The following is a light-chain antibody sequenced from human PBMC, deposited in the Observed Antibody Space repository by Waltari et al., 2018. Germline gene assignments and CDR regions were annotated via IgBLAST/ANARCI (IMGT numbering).Light chain of an antibody. CDR2: GAS. CDR3: QQYNVWPPST. J-gene: IGKJ2*02. Sequence: EIVMTQSPATLSVSPGKTATSSCRASQYVSNNLAWYQHEPGQAPRLLISGASTRASGVPARFSGSGSGTEFTLTISSLQSEDSAVYYCQQYNVWPPSTFGQGTKLEIK. CDR1: QYVSNN. V-gene: IGKV3-15*01.